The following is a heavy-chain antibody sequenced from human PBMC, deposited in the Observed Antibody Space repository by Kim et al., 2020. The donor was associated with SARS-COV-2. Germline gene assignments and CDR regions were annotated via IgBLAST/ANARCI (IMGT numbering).Heavy chain of an antibody. CDR3: ARESYYYGSGSQEGWYFDL. J-gene: IGHJ2*01. Sequence: SRVTISVDTSKNQFSLKLSSVTAADTAVYYCARESYYYGSGSQEGWYFDLWGRGTLVTVSS. D-gene: IGHD3-10*01. V-gene: IGHV4-59*01.